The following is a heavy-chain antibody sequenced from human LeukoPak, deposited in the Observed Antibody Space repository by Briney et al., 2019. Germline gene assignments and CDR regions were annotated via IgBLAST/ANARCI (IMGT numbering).Heavy chain of an antibody. J-gene: IGHJ3*01. CDR3: ASDDDSSGSGVHGDAFDV. Sequence: SETLSLTCTVSGGSISSHYWSWIRQPPGKGLEWIGYIYYSGSTNYNPSLKSRVTISVDTSKNQFSMQLNSVTAADTAVYYCASDDDSSGSGVHGDAFDVWGQGTMVTVSS. CDR2: IYYSGST. CDR1: GGSISSHY. D-gene: IGHD3-22*01. V-gene: IGHV4-59*11.